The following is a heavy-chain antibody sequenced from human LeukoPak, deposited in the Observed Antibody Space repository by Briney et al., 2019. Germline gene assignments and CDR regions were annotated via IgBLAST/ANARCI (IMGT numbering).Heavy chain of an antibody. Sequence: GGSLRLSCAASGFTFGSYGMHWVRQAPGKGLEWVAVISYDGSNKYYADSVKGRFTISRDNSKNTLYLQMNSLRAEDTAVYYCAREAYGDYAFDYWGQGTLVTVSS. J-gene: IGHJ4*02. CDR1: GFTFGSYG. D-gene: IGHD4-17*01. CDR2: ISYDGSNK. CDR3: AREAYGDYAFDY. V-gene: IGHV3-30*03.